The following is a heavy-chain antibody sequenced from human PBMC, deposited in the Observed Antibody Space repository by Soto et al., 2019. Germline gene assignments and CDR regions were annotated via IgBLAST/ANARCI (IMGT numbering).Heavy chain of an antibody. Sequence: GASVKVSCKASGYTLNSYGISWVRQAPGQGLEWMGWISAYNGNTNYAQKLQGRVTMATDTSTSTAYMELRSLRSDDTAVYYCATSLPQFKIAAAGTAVREGYYFHYWGQGTLVSVSS. J-gene: IGHJ4*02. CDR1: GYTLNSYG. D-gene: IGHD6-13*01. V-gene: IGHV1-18*01. CDR3: ATSLPQFKIAAAGTAVREGYYFHY. CDR2: ISAYNGNT.